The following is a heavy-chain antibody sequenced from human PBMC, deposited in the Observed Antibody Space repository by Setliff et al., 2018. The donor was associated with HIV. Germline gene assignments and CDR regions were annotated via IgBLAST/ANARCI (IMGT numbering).Heavy chain of an antibody. J-gene: IGHJ4*02. CDR3: ARDIGGYSSL. Sequence: PGGSLRLSCVVSGLRFSGYWMHWVRQVPGKGLLWVSRIDNYGSITNYADSVKGRFTISRDNAKNMLYLQMNGLRAEDTAVYYCARDIGGYSSLWGQGTLVTVSS. CDR1: GLRFSGYW. CDR2: IDNYGSIT. D-gene: IGHD6-19*01. V-gene: IGHV3-74*01.